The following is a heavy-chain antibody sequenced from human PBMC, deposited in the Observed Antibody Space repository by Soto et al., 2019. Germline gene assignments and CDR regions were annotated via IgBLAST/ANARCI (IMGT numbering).Heavy chain of an antibody. CDR2: ISYDGSNK. J-gene: IGHJ4*02. CDR3: AKALADWLLYSGAGIDY. D-gene: IGHD3-9*01. V-gene: IGHV3-30*18. Sequence: GGSLRLSCAASGFTFSSYGMHWVRQAPGKGLEWVAVISYDGSNKYYADSVKGRFTISRDNSKNTLYLQMNSLRAEDTAVYYCAKALADWLLYSGAGIDYWGQGTLVTVSS. CDR1: GFTFSSYG.